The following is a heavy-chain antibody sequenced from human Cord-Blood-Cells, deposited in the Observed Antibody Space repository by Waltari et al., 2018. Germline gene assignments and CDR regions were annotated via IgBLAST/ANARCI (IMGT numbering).Heavy chain of an antibody. CDR2: MNPNSGNP. J-gene: IGHJ3*02. CDR1: GYTFTSYD. CDR3: ARVYWGAAVDI. V-gene: IGHV1-8*03. Sequence: QVQLVQSGAEVKKPGASVKVSCKASGYTFTSYDINWVRQATGQGLEGWGWMNPNSGNPGDAQKCQGGVTITRNTSISTAYMELSSLRAEDTAVYYCARVYWGAAVDIWGQGTMVTVSS. D-gene: IGHD7-27*01.